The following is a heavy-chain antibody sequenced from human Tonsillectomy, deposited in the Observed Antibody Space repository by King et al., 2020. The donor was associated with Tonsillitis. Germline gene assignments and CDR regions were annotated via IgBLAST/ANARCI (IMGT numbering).Heavy chain of an antibody. V-gene: IGHV4-30-4*07. CDR3: ATAGPLDSTSWYWFDP. CDR2: SFYSGTT. J-gene: IGHJ5*02. CDR1: GNSITSGGYS. D-gene: IGHD6-13*01. Sequence: VQLQESGPGLVKPSQTLSVTCAVSGNSITSGGYSWNWIRQSPGKGLEWIGYSFYSGTTYYNPSFESRVAISVDTSKNQFSLHLRSVTPADTAVYYCATAGPLDSTSWYWFDPWGQGTLVIVSS.